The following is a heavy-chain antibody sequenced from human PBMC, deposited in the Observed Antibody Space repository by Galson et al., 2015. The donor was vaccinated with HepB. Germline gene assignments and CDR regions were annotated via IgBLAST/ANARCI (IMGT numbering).Heavy chain of an antibody. CDR1: GYTFTGYY. CDR2: INPSGGST. J-gene: IGHJ4*02. CDR3: ARGDNGVVVPAAA. Sequence: SVKVSCKASGYTFTGYYMHWVRQAPGQGLEWMGWINPSGGSTSYAQKFQGRVTMTRDTSTSTVYMELSSLRSEDTAVYYCARGDNGVVVPAAAWGQGTLVTVSS. D-gene: IGHD2-2*01. V-gene: IGHV1-46*01.